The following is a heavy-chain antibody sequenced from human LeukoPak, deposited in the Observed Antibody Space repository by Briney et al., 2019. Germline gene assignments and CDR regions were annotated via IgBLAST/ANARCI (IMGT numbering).Heavy chain of an antibody. J-gene: IGHJ4*02. D-gene: IGHD3-3*01. CDR1: GFTFSSYE. Sequence: QAGGSLRLSCAASGFTFSSYEMNWVRQAPGKGLEWVSYISSSGSTIYYADSVKGRFTISRDNAKNSLYLQMNSLRAEDTAVYYCGRVSYYDFWSGCSLDYWGQGTLVTVSS. CDR3: GRVSYYDFWSGCSLDY. V-gene: IGHV3-48*03. CDR2: ISSSGSTI.